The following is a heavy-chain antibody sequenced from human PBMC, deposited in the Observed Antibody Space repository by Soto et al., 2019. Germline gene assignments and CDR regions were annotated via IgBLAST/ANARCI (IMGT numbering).Heavy chain of an antibody. CDR3: ARDESGIAVAPFYYYGMDV. CDR2: IIPIFGTA. J-gene: IGHJ6*02. CDR1: GGTFSSYA. V-gene: IGHV1-69*06. D-gene: IGHD6-19*01. Sequence: QVQLVQSGAEVKKPGSSVKVSCKASGGTFSSYAISWVRQAPGQGLEWMGGIIPIFGTANYAQKFQGRVTITADKSTSTAYMELSSLRSEDTAVYYCARDESGIAVAPFYYYGMDVWGQGTTVTVSS.